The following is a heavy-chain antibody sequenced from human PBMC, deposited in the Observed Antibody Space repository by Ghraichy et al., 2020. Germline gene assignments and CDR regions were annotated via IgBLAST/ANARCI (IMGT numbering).Heavy chain of an antibody. CDR1: GGSISSSSYY. D-gene: IGHD1-26*01. Sequence: SETLSLTCTVSGGSISSSSYYWGWIRQPPGKGLEWIGSIYYSGSTYYNPSLKSRVTISVDTSKNQFSLKLSSVTAADTAVYYCASIPRGGSYVYHWYFDLWGRVTLVTVSS. V-gene: IGHV4-39*01. CDR3: ASIPRGGSYVYHWYFDL. J-gene: IGHJ2*01. CDR2: IYYSGST.